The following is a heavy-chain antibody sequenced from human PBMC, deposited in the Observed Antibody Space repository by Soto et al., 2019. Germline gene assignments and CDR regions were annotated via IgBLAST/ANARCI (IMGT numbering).Heavy chain of an antibody. CDR2: INHSGST. J-gene: IGHJ4*02. CDR1: GGSFSGYY. CDR3: AREGYDILTGYYKDY. D-gene: IGHD3-9*01. V-gene: IGHV4-34*01. Sequence: QVQLQQWGAGLLKPSETLSLTCAVYGGSFSGYYWSWIRQPPGKGLEWIGEINHSGSTNYNPSLKSRVTRAVDTSKNQFSLKLSSVTAADTAVYYCAREGYDILTGYYKDYWGQGTLVTVSS.